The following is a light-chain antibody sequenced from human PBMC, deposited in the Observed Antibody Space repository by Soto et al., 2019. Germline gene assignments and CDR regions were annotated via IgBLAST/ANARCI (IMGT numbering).Light chain of an antibody. Sequence: QSVLTQPRSVSGSPGQSVTISCTGTSSDVGGYNYVSWYLHHPGKAPKVMIYDVNKRPSGVPDRFSGSKSDNTASLTISGLQAEDEADYYCCSYAGSFVVFGGGTKVTVL. CDR2: DVN. V-gene: IGLV2-11*01. CDR3: CSYAGSFVV. CDR1: SSDVGGYNY. J-gene: IGLJ2*01.